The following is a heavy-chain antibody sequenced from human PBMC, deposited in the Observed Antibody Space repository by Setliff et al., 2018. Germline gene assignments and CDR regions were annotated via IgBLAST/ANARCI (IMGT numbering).Heavy chain of an antibody. J-gene: IGHJ4*02. CDR2: SNHGGST. CDR3: RFWSGYYKNDY. D-gene: IGHD3-3*01. CDR1: GGSISSSSYY. V-gene: IGHV4-39*07. Sequence: ASETLSLTCTVSGGSISSSSYYWSWLRQSPGKGLEWIGESNHGGSTSYNPSLKSRLTMSVDTSKKQLSLKLTTVTAADTAVYYCRFWSGYYKNDYWGQGTLVTVSS.